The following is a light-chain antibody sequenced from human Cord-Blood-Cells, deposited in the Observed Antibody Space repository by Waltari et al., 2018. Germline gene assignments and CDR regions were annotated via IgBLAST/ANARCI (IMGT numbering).Light chain of an antibody. V-gene: IGKV1-39*01. CDR1: QSISSY. CDR2: AAS. CDR3: QQSYSTPPYT. J-gene: IGKJ2*01. Sequence: DIQMTKSPSSLSASVGDRVHTLCRASQSISSYLNWYQQKPGKAPKLLIYAASSLQSGVPSRFSGSGSGTDFTLTISSLQPEDFATYYCQQSYSTPPYTFGQGTKLEIK.